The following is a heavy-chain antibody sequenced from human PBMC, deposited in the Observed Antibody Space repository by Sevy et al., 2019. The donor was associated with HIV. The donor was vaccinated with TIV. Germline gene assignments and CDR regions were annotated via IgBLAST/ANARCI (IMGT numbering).Heavy chain of an antibody. CDR1: GFTFDDYS. CDR2: ISWDVGRT. Sequence: GGSLRLSCAASGFTFDDYSIHWVRQSPGKGLEWVSLISWDVGRTYYADSVKGRFTISRGNRKNSLYLQMNSLRPEDTALYYCAKDARRGASSFYLDYWGQGTRVTVSS. CDR3: AKDARRGASSFYLDY. J-gene: IGHJ4*02. V-gene: IGHV3-43*01. D-gene: IGHD3-10*01.